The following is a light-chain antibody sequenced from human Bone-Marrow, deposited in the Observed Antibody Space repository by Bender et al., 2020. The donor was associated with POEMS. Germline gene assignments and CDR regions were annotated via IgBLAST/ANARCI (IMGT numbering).Light chain of an antibody. Sequence: SHELTQPPSVSVSPGQTASITCSGDILGNRYTNWYQQQPGQSPVLVIYQDTKRPSGIPERFSGSNSGNTATLTISGTQAMDEAEYYCQAWDTTTSYVFGTGTKVTVL. CDR2: QDT. CDR1: ILGNRY. J-gene: IGLJ1*01. CDR3: QAWDTTTSYV. V-gene: IGLV3-1*01.